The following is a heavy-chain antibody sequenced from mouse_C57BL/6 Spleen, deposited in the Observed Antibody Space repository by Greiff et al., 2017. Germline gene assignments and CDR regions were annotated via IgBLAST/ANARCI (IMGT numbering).Heavy chain of an antibody. CDR1: GYTFTDYA. Sequence: VQLQQSGAELVRPGVSVKISCKGSGYTFTDYAMHWVKQSHAKSLEWIGVISTYRGDASYNPKFKDKATMTADKSSRTAYMELARLISEDSTVYYCARGRVITTVGGQGTTLTVAS. CDR2: ISTYRGDA. J-gene: IGHJ2*01. V-gene: IGHV1-67*01. D-gene: IGHD1-1*01. CDR3: ARGRVITTV.